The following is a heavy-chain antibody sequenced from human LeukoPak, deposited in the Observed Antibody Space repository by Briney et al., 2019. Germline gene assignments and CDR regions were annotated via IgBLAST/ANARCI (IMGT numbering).Heavy chain of an antibody. Sequence: SQTLSLTCAVSGGSINSGDYYWGWIRQPPGKGLEWIGGISPSRSTYHNPSLKSRVIISVDTSKKQFSLKLNSVTAADTAVYYCARGTSMIVVASFDYWGQGTLVTVSS. CDR3: ARGTSMIVVASFDY. CDR2: ISPSRST. D-gene: IGHD3-22*01. J-gene: IGHJ4*02. CDR1: GGSINSGDYY. V-gene: IGHV4-30-2*01.